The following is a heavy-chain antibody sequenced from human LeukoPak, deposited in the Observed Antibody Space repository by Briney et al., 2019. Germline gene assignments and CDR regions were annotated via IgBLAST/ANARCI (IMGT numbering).Heavy chain of an antibody. J-gene: IGHJ4*02. CDR3: AREMQQLVLDY. V-gene: IGHV3-53*01. Sequence: XGSXXXXXXASGFTVSSXYXSXVRXAPGKGLEWVSVIYSGGSTYYADSVKGRFTISRDNAKNSLYLQMNSLRAEDTAVYYCAREMQQLVLDYWGQGTLVTVSS. D-gene: IGHD6-13*01. CDR1: GFTVSSXY. CDR2: IYSGGST.